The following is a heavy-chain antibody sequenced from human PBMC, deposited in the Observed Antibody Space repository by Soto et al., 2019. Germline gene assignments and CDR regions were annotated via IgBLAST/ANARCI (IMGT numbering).Heavy chain of an antibody. CDR3: ARMVYCSSTSCYHSVDP. CDR2: IFSNDEK. CDR1: GFSLSNARMG. J-gene: IGHJ5*02. D-gene: IGHD2-2*01. V-gene: IGHV2-26*01. Sequence: SGPTLVNPTETLTLTCTVSGFSLSNARMGVSWIRQPPGKALEWLAHIFSNDEKSYSTSLKSRLTISKDTSKSQVVLTMTNMDPVDTATYYCARMVYCSSTSCYHSVDPSGQGTLVTVSS.